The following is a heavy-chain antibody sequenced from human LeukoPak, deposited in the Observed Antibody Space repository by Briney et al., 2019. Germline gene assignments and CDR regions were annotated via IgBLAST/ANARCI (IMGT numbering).Heavy chain of an antibody. Sequence: GGSLRLSCAASGFTFSSYAMSWVRQAPGKGLEWVSAISGSGGSTYYADSVKGRFTISRDNSKNALYLQMNSLRAEDTAVYYCAKHLSGWSYYYYGMDVWGQGTTVTVSS. CDR3: AKHLSGWSYYYYGMDV. CDR1: GFTFSSYA. J-gene: IGHJ6*02. CDR2: ISGSGGST. D-gene: IGHD6-19*01. V-gene: IGHV3-23*01.